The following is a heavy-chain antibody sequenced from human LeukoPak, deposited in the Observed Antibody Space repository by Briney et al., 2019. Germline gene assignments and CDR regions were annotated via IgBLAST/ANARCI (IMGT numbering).Heavy chain of an antibody. D-gene: IGHD3-22*01. CDR3: VKEYYYDSSGYYLYFDY. J-gene: IGHJ4*02. CDR2: ISSNGGST. V-gene: IGHV3-64D*09. CDR1: GFTFSTYS. Sequence: GGSLRLSCVASGFTFSTYSMNWVRQAPGKGLEYVSAISSNGGSTYYADSVKGRFTISRDNSKNTLYLQMSSLRAEDTAVYYCVKEYYYDSSGYYLYFDYWGQGTLVTVSS.